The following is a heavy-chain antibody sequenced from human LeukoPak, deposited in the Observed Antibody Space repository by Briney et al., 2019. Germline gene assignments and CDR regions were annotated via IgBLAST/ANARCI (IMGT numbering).Heavy chain of an antibody. V-gene: IGHV3-53*01. D-gene: IGHD6-13*01. CDR3: ARKIIAAAVGGFDP. CDR2: IYSGGST. J-gene: IGHJ5*02. CDR1: GFTVSSNY. Sequence: PGGSLRLSCAASGFTVSSNYMSWVRQAPGKGLEWVSVIYSGGSTYYADSVKGRFTISRDNFKNTLYLQMNSVRAEDTAVYYCARKIIAAAVGGFDPWGQGTLVTVSS.